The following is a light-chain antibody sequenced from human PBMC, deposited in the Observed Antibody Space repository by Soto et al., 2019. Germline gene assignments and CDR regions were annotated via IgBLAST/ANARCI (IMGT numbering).Light chain of an antibody. CDR2: DVS. Sequence: QSALTQPASVSGSPGQSITIACTGTSSAVGGYNFVSWYQQHPGKAPKLMIYDVSNRPSGVSNRFSGSKSGNTASLTISGLQAEDEADYYCSSYTSSSTPYVFGTGTKLNVL. CDR1: SSAVGGYNF. V-gene: IGLV2-14*01. CDR3: SSYTSSSTPYV. J-gene: IGLJ1*01.